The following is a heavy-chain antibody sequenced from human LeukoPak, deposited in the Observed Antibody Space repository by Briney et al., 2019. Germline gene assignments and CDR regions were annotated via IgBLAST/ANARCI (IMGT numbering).Heavy chain of an antibody. CDR1: GYTFTSYG. D-gene: IGHD6-13*01. J-gene: IGHJ4*02. CDR3: ARGPWYDC. V-gene: IGHV1-18*01. CDR2: IRAYNGNT. Sequence: ASVKVSCKATGYTFTSYGISWVRQAPGQGLEWMGRIRAYNGNTDYAQNSQGRVTLTTDISTNTAYMELRSLRSDDTAVYYCARGPWYDCWGQGTLVTVSS.